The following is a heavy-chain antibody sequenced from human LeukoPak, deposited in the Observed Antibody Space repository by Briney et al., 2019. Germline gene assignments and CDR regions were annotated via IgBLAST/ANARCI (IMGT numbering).Heavy chain of an antibody. CDR1: GGSITSYY. Sequence: SETLSLTCTVSGGSITSYYWSWIRQPPGKGLGWIGYFYYSGSTNYNPSLQSRVTISVNTSKNQFSLKLSSVTAADTAVYYCARAGPGNTFDIWGQGTMVTVSS. V-gene: IGHV4-59*01. CDR2: FYYSGST. CDR3: ARAGPGNTFDI. J-gene: IGHJ3*02. D-gene: IGHD3-10*01.